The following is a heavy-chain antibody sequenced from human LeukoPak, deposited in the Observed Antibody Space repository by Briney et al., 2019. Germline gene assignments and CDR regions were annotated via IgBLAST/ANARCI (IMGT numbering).Heavy chain of an antibody. CDR2: NYTSGST. CDR1: GGSISSYY. J-gene: IGHJ4*02. CDR3: ARLYSSSSSFDY. D-gene: IGHD6-6*01. V-gene: IGHV4-4*09. Sequence: SETLSLTCTVSGGSISSYYWSWIRQPPGKGLEWIGYNYTSGSTNYNPSLKSRVTISVDTSKNQFSLKLYSVTAADTAVYYCARLYSSSSSFDYWGQGTLVTVSS.